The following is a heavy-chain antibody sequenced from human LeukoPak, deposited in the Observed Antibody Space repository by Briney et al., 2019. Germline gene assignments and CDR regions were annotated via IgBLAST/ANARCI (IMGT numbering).Heavy chain of an antibody. V-gene: IGHV1-18*01. CDR1: GYTFTSYG. Sequence: ASVKVSCKASGYTFTSYGINWVRQAPGQGLEWMGRISEYNGNTHYAQKLQDRVTMTTDTSTNTAYMELRSLRSDDTAVYYCARLSDYYDSSGPFDYWGQGTLVTVSS. J-gene: IGHJ4*02. CDR3: ARLSDYYDSSGPFDY. D-gene: IGHD3-22*01. CDR2: ISEYNGNT.